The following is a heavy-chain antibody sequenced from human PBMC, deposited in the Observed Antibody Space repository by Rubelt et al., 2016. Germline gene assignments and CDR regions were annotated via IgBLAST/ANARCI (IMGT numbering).Heavy chain of an antibody. J-gene: IGHJ4*02. Sequence: QLQLQGSGPGHVKPSETLSLTCSVSGASIINSNYCWGWIRQSPGKGLEWIGSIYYSGTTYYNPSLKSPATISLDTAKSQFSLKLTSVTATDTAVYYCARGGTWVYWGQGTLVTVSS. V-gene: IGHV4-39*01. D-gene: IGHD2-15*01. CDR1: GASIINSNYC. CDR2: IYYSGTT. CDR3: ARGGTWVY.